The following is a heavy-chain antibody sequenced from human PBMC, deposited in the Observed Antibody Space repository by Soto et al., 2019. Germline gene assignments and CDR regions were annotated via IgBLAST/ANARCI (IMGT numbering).Heavy chain of an antibody. CDR2: IGPAGDT. J-gene: IGHJ4*02. CDR3: ARAGFGSPFDY. D-gene: IGHD3-16*01. CDR1: GFTFSSYD. Sequence: EVQLVESGGGLVQPGGSLRLSCAASGFTFSSYDMHWVRQATGKGLEWVSAIGPAGDTYYPGSMKGRFTISRENAKNSLYLLMNSLRAGDTAVYYCARAGFGSPFDYWGQGTLVTVSS. V-gene: IGHV3-13*01.